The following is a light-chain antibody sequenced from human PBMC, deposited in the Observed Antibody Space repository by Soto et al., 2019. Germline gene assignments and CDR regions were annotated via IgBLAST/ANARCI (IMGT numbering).Light chain of an antibody. Sequence: EIVLTQSPGTLSLSPGERATLSCRASQSVSSSYLAWYQQKPGQAPRLLIYGASSRATGIPDRFSGSGSGTDFTLTIRRLEPEDFAVYYCQQYGSSPPTFGQGIKLEIK. CDR3: QQYGSSPPT. CDR2: GAS. J-gene: IGKJ2*01. CDR1: QSVSSSY. V-gene: IGKV3-20*01.